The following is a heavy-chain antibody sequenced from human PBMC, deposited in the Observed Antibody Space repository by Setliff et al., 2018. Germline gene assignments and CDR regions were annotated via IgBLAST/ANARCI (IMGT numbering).Heavy chain of an antibody. CDR2: ISAYNGNT. CDR1: GYTFTGYF. J-gene: IGHJ5*02. CDR3: ARVRSSSWLVVNWFDP. D-gene: IGHD6-13*01. V-gene: IGHV1-18*04. Sequence: ASVKVSCKASGYTFTGYFMHWVRQAPGQGLEWMGWISAYNGNTNYAQKLQGRVTMTTDTSTSTAYMELSRLRSDDTAVYYCARVRSSSWLVVNWFDPWGQGTLVTVS.